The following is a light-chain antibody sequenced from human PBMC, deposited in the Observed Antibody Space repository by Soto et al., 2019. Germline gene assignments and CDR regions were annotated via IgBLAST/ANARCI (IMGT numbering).Light chain of an antibody. Sequence: QSALTQPASVSGSPGQSITISCTGTSSDVGGYNYVSWYQQHPGKAPKLMIYDVSIRPSGVSNRFSGSKSGNTASLTISGLQAEDEADYYCSSYTSSSTLKVFCGGTKLTVL. CDR1: SSDVGGYNY. CDR3: SSYTSSSTLKV. CDR2: DVS. J-gene: IGLJ2*01. V-gene: IGLV2-14*03.